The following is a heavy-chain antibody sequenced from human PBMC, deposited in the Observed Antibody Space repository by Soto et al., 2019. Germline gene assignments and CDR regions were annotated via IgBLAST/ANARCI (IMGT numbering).Heavy chain of an antibody. Sequence: VQLVESGGGVVQPGRSLGLSCAASGFTFNTYGMHWVRQAPGKGLEWVAAISYDGIYQYYAASVKGRFTISRDNSKNTLYVQMNSLRAEDTAVYYCARSPQPTRGIHWYFDFWGRGILVTVSS. D-gene: IGHD2-2*01. CDR1: GFTFNTYG. J-gene: IGHJ2*01. V-gene: IGHV3-30*03. CDR2: ISYDGIYQ. CDR3: ARSPQPTRGIHWYFDF.